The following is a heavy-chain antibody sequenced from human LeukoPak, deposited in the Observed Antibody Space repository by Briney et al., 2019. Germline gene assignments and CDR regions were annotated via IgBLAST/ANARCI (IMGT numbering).Heavy chain of an antibody. J-gene: IGHJ4*02. CDR1: GGSFSGYD. V-gene: IGHV4-34*01. CDR2: INHSGST. CDR3: ARGLTIFGVVTPYFDS. Sequence: SETLSLTCAVYGGSFSGYDWSWIRQPPGKGLEWIGEINHSGSTNYNPSLKSRGTIVVDTSKNQFSLKLSSVTDAATAVYYCARGLTIFGVVTPYFDSWGQGTLVTASS. D-gene: IGHD3-3*01.